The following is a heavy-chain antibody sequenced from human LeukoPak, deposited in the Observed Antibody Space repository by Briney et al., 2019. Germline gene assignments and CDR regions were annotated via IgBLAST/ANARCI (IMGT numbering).Heavy chain of an antibody. D-gene: IGHD5-12*01. V-gene: IGHV4-34*01. CDR3: ARGRKRGYSGYDPARYFDY. CDR1: GGSFSGYY. CDR2: INHSGST. Sequence: SETLSPTCAVYGGSFSGYYWSWIRQPPGKGLEWIGEINHSGSTNYNPSLKSRVTISVDTSKNQFSLKLSSVTAADTAVYYCARGRKRGYSGYDPARYFDYWGQGTLVTVSS. J-gene: IGHJ4*02.